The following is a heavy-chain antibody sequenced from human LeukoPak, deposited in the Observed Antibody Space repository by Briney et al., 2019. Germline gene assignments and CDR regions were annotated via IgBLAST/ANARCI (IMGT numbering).Heavy chain of an antibody. Sequence: SETLSLTCTVSGGSISSSSYYWGWIRQPPGKGLEWIGSIYYSGSTYYNPSLKSRVTISVDTSKNQFSLKLSSVTAADTAVYFCARYVIGPNWFDPWGQGTLVTVSS. V-gene: IGHV4-39*07. CDR3: ARYVIGPNWFDP. J-gene: IGHJ5*02. CDR2: IYYSGST. D-gene: IGHD3-10*01. CDR1: GGSISSSSYY.